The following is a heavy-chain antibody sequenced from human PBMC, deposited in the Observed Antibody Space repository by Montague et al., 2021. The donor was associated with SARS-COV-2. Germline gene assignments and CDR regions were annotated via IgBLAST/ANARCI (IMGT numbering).Heavy chain of an antibody. D-gene: IGHD2-2*01. CDR2: VNQSGTT. CDR1: GGSFSNYY. V-gene: IGHV4-34*01. CDR3: ARGRRLVVVLGACAAGRAFDI. Sequence: SETLSLTCAISGGSFSNYYWSWIRQPPGKGLEWIGKVNQSGTTIYNPSVKSRVTISEDTSKNQFYLRLNSVTAADTAVYYCARGRRLVVVLGACAAGRAFDIWGQGTMVTVSS. J-gene: IGHJ3*02.